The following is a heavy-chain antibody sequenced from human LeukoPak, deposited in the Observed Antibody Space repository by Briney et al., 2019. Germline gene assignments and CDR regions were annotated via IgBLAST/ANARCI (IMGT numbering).Heavy chain of an antibody. Sequence: ASVKVSCKASGGTFSSYAISWVRQAPGQGLEWMGGIIPIFGTANYAQKFQGRVTITTDESTSTAYMELRSLRSDDTAVYYCARDYDSSGYYLTTFDYWGQGTLVTVSS. V-gene: IGHV1-69*05. J-gene: IGHJ4*02. CDR1: GGTFSSYA. CDR2: IIPIFGTA. CDR3: ARDYDSSGYYLTTFDY. D-gene: IGHD3-22*01.